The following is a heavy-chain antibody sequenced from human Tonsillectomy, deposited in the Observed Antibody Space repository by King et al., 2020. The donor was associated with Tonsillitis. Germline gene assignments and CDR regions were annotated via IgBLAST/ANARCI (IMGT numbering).Heavy chain of an antibody. V-gene: IGHV3-23*04. CDR2: ISGSGGST. CDR3: AKVGTYYDFWSGGYFDY. Sequence: VQLVESGGGLVQPGGSLRLSCAASGFTFSSYAMSWVRQAPGKGLEWVSAISGSGGSTYYADSVKGRFTISRDNSKNTLYLQMNSLRAEDTAVYYCAKVGTYYDFWSGGYFDYWGQGTLVTVSS. D-gene: IGHD3-3*01. J-gene: IGHJ4*02. CDR1: GFTFSSYA.